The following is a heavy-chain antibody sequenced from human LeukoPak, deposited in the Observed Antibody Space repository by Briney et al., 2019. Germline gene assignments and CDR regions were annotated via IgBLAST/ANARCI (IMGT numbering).Heavy chain of an antibody. CDR1: GGSISGYY. CDR3: ARHQPPPRRYYYDSSGYYRSPPAAPFDP. J-gene: IGHJ5*02. CDR2: IYYSGST. D-gene: IGHD3-22*01. Sequence: SETLSLTCTVSGGSISGYYWSWIRQPPGKGLEWIGYIYYSGSTNYNPSLKSRVTISVDTSKNQFSLKLSSVTVADTAVYYCARHQPPPRRYYYDSSGYYRSPPAAPFDPWGQGTLVTVSS. V-gene: IGHV4-59*01.